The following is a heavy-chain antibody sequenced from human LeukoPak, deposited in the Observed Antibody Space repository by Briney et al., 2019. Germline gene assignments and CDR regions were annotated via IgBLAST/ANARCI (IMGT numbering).Heavy chain of an antibody. CDR1: GFTFSSYG. CDR2: ISYDGSNK. D-gene: IGHD3-3*01. J-gene: IGHJ6*02. CDR3: AKDNYDFWSGYYKHRDRTAYYGMDV. V-gene: IGHV3-30*18. Sequence: LGGSLRLSCAASGFTFSSYGMHWVRQAPGKGLEWVAVISYDGSNKYYADSVKGRFTISRDSSKNTLYLQMNSLRAEDTAVYYCAKDNYDFWSGYYKHRDRTAYYGMDVWGQGTTVTVSS.